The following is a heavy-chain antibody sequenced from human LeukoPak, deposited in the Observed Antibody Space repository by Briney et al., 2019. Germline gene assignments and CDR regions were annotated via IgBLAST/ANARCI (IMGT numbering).Heavy chain of an antibody. V-gene: IGHV5-51*01. Sequence: GEALKISCKASGYRFASYWIAWVRQMPGKGLECMGIIYPDDSDSRYSPSFQGQVTISADKSISTAYLQWSSLKASDTAMYHCARTSTIYDSSGSLDYWGQGTLVTVSS. CDR2: IYPDDSDS. CDR3: ARTSTIYDSSGSLDY. CDR1: GYRFASYW. J-gene: IGHJ4*02. D-gene: IGHD3-22*01.